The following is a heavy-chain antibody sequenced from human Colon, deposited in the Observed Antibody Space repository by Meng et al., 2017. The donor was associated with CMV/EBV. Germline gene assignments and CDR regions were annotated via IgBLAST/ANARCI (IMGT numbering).Heavy chain of an antibody. CDR1: GYSFTGYY. CDR2: MDPTTGRT. Sequence: QVELGQSGAEVRIPGASVKVSCKASGYSFTGYYIHWVRQAPGQGLEWMGWMDPTTGRTDYAQKFQGTVTMTRDTSISTAYLELSRLTSDDTAVYYCASHSSYVWGSHHWGQGTLVTASS. V-gene: IGHV1-2*02. J-gene: IGHJ1*01. CDR3: ASHSSYVWGSHH. D-gene: IGHD3-16*01.